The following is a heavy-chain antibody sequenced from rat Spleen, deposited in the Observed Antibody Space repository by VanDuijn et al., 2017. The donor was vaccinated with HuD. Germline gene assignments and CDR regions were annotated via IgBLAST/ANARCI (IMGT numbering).Heavy chain of an antibody. V-gene: IGHV5-25*01. J-gene: IGHJ2*01. CDR2: ISNGGGKT. CDR1: GFTFNNYY. Sequence: EVQLVESGGGLVQPGRSMKLSCAASGFTFNNYYMAWVRQAPTKGLEWVASISNGGGKTYYQDSVKGRFTISRDNAKSTLYLQLSSLRSEDTAMYFCAREAEYLRYFDYWGQGVVVTVSS. CDR3: AREAEYLRYFDY. D-gene: IGHD2-1*01.